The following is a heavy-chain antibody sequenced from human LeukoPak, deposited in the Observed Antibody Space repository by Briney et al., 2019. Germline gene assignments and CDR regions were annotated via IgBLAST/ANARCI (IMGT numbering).Heavy chain of an antibody. Sequence: GGSLRLSCTGSGVTFEDYYLSWIRQAPGKGLEWISYVSSTGGDKFYADPVKGRFTISRDNARNSLYKEMNDLIAEDTAFYYCARGENGSFDHWGQGTLVIVSS. D-gene: IGHD3-10*01. CDR3: ARGENGSFDH. CDR1: GVTFEDYY. CDR2: VSSTGGDK. V-gene: IGHV3-11*01. J-gene: IGHJ4*02.